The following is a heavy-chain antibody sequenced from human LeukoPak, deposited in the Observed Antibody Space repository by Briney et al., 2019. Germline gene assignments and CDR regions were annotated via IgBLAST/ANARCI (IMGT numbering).Heavy chain of an antibody. CDR2: IGADNGNT. Sequence: ASVKVSCKASGYTFSDFGITWVQQAPGQGLEWMGWIGADNGNTNYAQKLQGRVTMTTGTSTSTAYMDLRSLRSDDTAVYYCARIIRGRYVDYWGQGTLVIVSS. J-gene: IGHJ4*02. CDR1: GYTFSDFG. V-gene: IGHV1-18*01. CDR3: ARIIRGRYVDY. D-gene: IGHD3-3*01.